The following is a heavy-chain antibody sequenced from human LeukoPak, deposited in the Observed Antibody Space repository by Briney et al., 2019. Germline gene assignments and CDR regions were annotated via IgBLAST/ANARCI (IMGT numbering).Heavy chain of an antibody. D-gene: IGHD2-8*02. V-gene: IGHV3-23*01. CDR1: GFTFSSYA. Sequence: PGGSLRLSCAASGFTFSSYAMSWVRQAPGKGLEWVSHISGSGGSTYYADSVKGRFTISRDNSRNTLYLQMNSLRAEDTAVYYCAKAGGYPDAFDIWGQGTMVTVSS. CDR2: ISGSGGST. CDR3: AKAGGYPDAFDI. J-gene: IGHJ3*02.